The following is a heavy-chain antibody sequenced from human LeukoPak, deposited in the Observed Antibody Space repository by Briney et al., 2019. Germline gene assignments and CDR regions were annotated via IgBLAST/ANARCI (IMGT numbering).Heavy chain of an antibody. Sequence: GGSLRLSCAASGFTFSSYSMNWVRQAPGKGLEWVSYISSSSSTIYYADSVKGRFTISRDNAKNSLYLQMNSLRAEDTAVYYCARDGGYYGVNWFDPWGQGTLVTVSS. J-gene: IGHJ5*02. CDR2: ISSSSSTI. CDR1: GFTFSSYS. D-gene: IGHD3-3*01. CDR3: ARDGGYYGVNWFDP. V-gene: IGHV3-48*01.